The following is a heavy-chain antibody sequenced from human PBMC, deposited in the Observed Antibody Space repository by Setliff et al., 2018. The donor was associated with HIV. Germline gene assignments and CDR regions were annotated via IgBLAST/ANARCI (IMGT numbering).Heavy chain of an antibody. Sequence: GGSLRLSCAVSGFNFGSYAIHWVRLAPGQGPQWVALISYDGNNRWYADSVKGRFTISRDNSKNTLHLELNNLRPEDTAVYYCARDGGGYNYGSVRYFDYWSQGTLVTVSS. CDR2: ISYDGNNR. CDR1: GFNFGSYA. V-gene: IGHV3-30-3*01. D-gene: IGHD5-18*01. CDR3: ARDGGGYNYGSVRYFDY. J-gene: IGHJ4*02.